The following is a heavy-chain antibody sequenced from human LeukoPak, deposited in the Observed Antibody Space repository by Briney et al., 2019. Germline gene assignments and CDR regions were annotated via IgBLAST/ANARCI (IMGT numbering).Heavy chain of an antibody. CDR3: ARFQYYYGSGSLYYIDY. CDR2: TYYRSKWYN. D-gene: IGHD3-10*01. CDR1: GDSVSSNSAA. V-gene: IGHV6-1*01. J-gene: IGHJ4*02. Sequence: SQTLSLTCAISGDSVSSNSAAWNWIRQSPSRGLEWLGRTYYRSKWYNDYAVSVKSRITINPDTSKNQFSLQLNSVTPEDTAVYYCARFQYYYGSGSLYYIDYWGQGTLVTVSS.